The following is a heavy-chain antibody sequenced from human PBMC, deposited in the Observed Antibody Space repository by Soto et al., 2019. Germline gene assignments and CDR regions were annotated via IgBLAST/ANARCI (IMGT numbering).Heavy chain of an antibody. CDR2: ISSSSSYI. CDR3: ARLGGYCSGGSCPYGMDV. V-gene: IGHV3-21*01. J-gene: IGHJ6*02. D-gene: IGHD2-15*01. CDR1: VFTFSSYS. Sequence: GSLRRSCAASVFTFSSYSMNWVRQAPGKGLEWVSSISSSSSYIYYADSVKGRFTISRDNAKNSLYLQMNSLRAEDTAVYYCARLGGYCSGGSCPYGMDVWGQGTTVTVSS.